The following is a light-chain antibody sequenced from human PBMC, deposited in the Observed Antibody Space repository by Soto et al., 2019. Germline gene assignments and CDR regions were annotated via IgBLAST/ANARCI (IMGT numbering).Light chain of an antibody. CDR1: QGISNW. CDR2: GAS. V-gene: IGKV1-12*01. J-gene: IGKJ4*01. Sequence: DIQMTQSPSSVSASVGDRVTITCRASQGISNWLAWYQQQPGKAPKLLIYGASSLQSGVPSRFSGGGSGTHFTLIISSLQPEDFATYYCQQTNTFLPLTFGGGTKVE. CDR3: QQTNTFLPLT.